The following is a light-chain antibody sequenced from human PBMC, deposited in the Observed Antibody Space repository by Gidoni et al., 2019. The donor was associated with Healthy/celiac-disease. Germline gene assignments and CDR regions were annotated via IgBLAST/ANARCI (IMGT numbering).Light chain of an antibody. Sequence: DIQMTQSPSTLSASVGDRVTITCRASQSISSWLAWYQQKPGKAPNLLIYKASSLESGVPSRFSGSGSGTEFTLTISSLQPDDFATYYCQQYNSYQRTFGQGTKVEIK. CDR3: QQYNSYQRT. J-gene: IGKJ1*01. CDR2: KAS. V-gene: IGKV1-5*03. CDR1: QSISSW.